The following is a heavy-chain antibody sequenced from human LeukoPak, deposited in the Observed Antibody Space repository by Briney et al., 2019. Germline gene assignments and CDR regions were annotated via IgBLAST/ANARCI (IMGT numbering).Heavy chain of an antibody. Sequence: SETLSLTCAVYGGSFSGYYWSWIRQPPGKGLEWIGEINHSGSTNYNPSLKSRVTISVDTSKNQFSLKLSSVTAADTAVYYCARGRTKPPKSTKWHFDLWGRGTLVTVSS. J-gene: IGHJ2*01. CDR1: GGSFSGYY. V-gene: IGHV4-34*01. CDR3: ARGRTKPPKSTKWHFDL. CDR2: INHSGST.